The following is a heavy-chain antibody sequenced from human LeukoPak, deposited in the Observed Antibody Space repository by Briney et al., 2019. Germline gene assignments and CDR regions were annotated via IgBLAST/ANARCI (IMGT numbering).Heavy chain of an antibody. CDR1: GFTFSSYS. V-gene: IGHV3-21*01. D-gene: IGHD2-2*01. CDR2: ISSSSSYI. J-gene: IGHJ4*02. CDR3: ARDGDIVVVPAAFEGYFDY. Sequence: GGSLRLSCAASGFTFSSYSMNWVRQAPGKGLEWVSSISSSSSYIYYADSVKGRFTISRDNAKNSLYLQMNSLRAEDTAVHYCARDGDIVVVPAAFEGYFDYWGQGTPVTVSS.